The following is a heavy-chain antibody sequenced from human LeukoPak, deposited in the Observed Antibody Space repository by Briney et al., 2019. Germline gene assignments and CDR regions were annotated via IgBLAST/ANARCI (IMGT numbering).Heavy chain of an antibody. CDR2: IYYTGTT. V-gene: IGHV4-39*02. D-gene: IGHD6-13*01. CDR1: GGSISSGSYY. Sequence: SETLSLTCTVPGGSISSGSYYWGWIRQPPGKGLEWIGNIYYTGTTYYNPSLKSRVTISVDTSKNHFSLKLSSVTAADTAVYYCARRNIIAAGYFDYWGQGALVTVSS. J-gene: IGHJ4*02. CDR3: ARRNIIAAGYFDY.